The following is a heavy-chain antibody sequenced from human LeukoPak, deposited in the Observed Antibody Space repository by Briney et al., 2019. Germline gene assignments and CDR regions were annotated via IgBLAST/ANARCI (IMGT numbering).Heavy chain of an antibody. J-gene: IGHJ4*02. Sequence: GASVKVSCKASGYTFTSYGISWVRQAPGQGLEWMGWISAYNGNTNYAQKLQGRVTMTTDTSTSTAYMELRSLRSDDTAVYYCARDFARAAAVPLSYFDYWGQGTLVTVSS. CDR3: ARDFARAAAVPLSYFDY. V-gene: IGHV1-18*01. CDR1: GYTFTSYG. D-gene: IGHD6-13*01. CDR2: ISAYNGNT.